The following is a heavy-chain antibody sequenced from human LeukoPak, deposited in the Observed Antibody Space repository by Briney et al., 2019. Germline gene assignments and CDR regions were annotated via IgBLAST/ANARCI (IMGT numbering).Heavy chain of an antibody. V-gene: IGHV3-30*18. CDR3: AKDILTGWYYFDY. CDR1: GFTFSSYG. CDR2: ISYDGSNK. D-gene: IGHD3-9*01. J-gene: IGHJ4*02. Sequence: PGGSLRLSCAASGFTFSSYGMHWVRQAPGKGLEWVAVISYDGSNKYYADSVKGRFTISRDNSKNTLYLQMNSLRAEDTAVYYCAKDILTGWYYFDYWGQGTLVTVPS.